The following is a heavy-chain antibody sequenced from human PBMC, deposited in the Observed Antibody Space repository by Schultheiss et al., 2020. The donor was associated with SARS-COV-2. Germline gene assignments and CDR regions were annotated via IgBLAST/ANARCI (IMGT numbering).Heavy chain of an antibody. CDR2: IIPILGIA. V-gene: IGHV1-69*04. J-gene: IGHJ6*02. Sequence: SVKVSCKASGGTFSSYAISWVRQAPGQGLEWMGRIIPILGIANYAQKFQGRVTITADKSTSTAYMELSSLRSEDTAVYYCARSRPSDTARDLYYYYGMDVWGQGTTVTVSS. D-gene: IGHD5-18*01. CDR3: ARSRPSDTARDLYYYYGMDV. CDR1: GGTFSSYA.